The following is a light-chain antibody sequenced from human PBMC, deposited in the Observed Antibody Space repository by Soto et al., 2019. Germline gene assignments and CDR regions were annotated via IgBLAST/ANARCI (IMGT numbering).Light chain of an antibody. CDR2: GAS. CDR3: QQYNNWPPLWT. V-gene: IGKV3-15*01. Sequence: EIVMTQSPATLSVSPGERATLSCRASQSVSSNLAWYQQKPGQAPRLLIYGASTRATGIPARFSGSGSGTEFTLTISSLQSEDVAVYYCQQYNNWPPLWTFGQGNKVEIK. CDR1: QSVSSN. J-gene: IGKJ1*01.